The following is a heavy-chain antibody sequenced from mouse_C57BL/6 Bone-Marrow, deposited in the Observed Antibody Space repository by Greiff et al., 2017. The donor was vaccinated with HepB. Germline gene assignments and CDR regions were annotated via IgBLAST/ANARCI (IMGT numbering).Heavy chain of an antibody. CDR1: GYTFTSYT. CDR3: ARRGLGSFDY. J-gene: IGHJ2*01. V-gene: IGHV1-4*01. Sequence: QVQLQQSGAELARPGASVKMSCKASGYTFTSYTMHWVKQRPGQGLEWIGYINPSSGYTKYNQKFKDKATLTADKSSSTAYMQLSSLTSEDSAVYDCARRGLGSFDYWGQGTTLTVSS. CDR2: INPSSGYT.